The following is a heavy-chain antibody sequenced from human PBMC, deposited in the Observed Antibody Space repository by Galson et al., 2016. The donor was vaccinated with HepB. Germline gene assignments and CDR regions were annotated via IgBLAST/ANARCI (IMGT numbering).Heavy chain of an antibody. Sequence: SLRLSCAASGFIFKDYAMHWVRQAPGKGLEWVSSISGNSCSIGYADSVKGRFTISRYNARNSLYLQMNSLRAEDTAFYYCAQDKVSRSVGATHFQHWGQGTLVPVSS. D-gene: IGHD1-26*01. CDR1: GFIFKDYA. V-gene: IGHV3-9*01. CDR2: ISGNSCSI. J-gene: IGHJ1*01. CDR3: AQDKVSRSVGATHFQH.